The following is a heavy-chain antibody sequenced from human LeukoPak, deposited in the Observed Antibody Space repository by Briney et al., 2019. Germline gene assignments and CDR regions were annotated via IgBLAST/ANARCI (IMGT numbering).Heavy chain of an antibody. J-gene: IGHJ3*02. CDR2: IYDSGST. CDR3: ARLLTAVTSHAFDI. V-gene: IGHV4-59*01. Sequence: SETLSLTCTASGGSISGYYWSWIRQPPGKGLEWIGYIYDSGSTNYNPSLKSRVTISVDTSKNQFSLKLTSVTAADTAVYYCARLLTAVTSHAFDIWGQGTMVTVSS. D-gene: IGHD4-17*01. CDR1: GGSISGYY.